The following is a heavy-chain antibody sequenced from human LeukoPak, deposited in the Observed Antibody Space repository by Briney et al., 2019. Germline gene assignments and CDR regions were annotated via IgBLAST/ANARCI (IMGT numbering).Heavy chain of an antibody. D-gene: IGHD3-16*02. J-gene: IGHJ4*02. CDR2: IIPIFGTA. CDR1: GGTFSSYA. V-gene: IGHV1-69*13. Sequence: SVKVSYKASGGTFSSYAISWVRQAPGQGLEWMGGIIPIFGTANYAQKFQGRVTITADESTSTAYMELSSLRSEDTAVYYCARGGYDYVWGSYRPIDYWGQGTLVTVSS. CDR3: ARGGYDYVWGSYRPIDY.